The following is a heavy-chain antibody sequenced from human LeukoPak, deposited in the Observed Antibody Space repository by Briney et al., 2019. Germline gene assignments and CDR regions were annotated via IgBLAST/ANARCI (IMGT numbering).Heavy chain of an antibody. J-gene: IGHJ4*02. CDR2: SKSKTDGGTN. CDR1: GFTFSNAW. CDR3: TAAERVLWFGELSLALPIDY. D-gene: IGHD3-10*01. V-gene: IGHV3-15*01. Sequence: AGSLSLSCTASGFTFSNAWLSWLRQPPGKRLEGGGRSKSKTDGGTNDHAAPGKGSFTIARDDYKNTLSLQMDSVKTADTAVYYCTAAERVLWFGELSLALPIDYWGQGTLVTVSS.